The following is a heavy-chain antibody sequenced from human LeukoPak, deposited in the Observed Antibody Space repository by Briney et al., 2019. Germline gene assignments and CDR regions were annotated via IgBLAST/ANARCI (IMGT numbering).Heavy chain of an antibody. Sequence: ASVKVSCKASGYTFTGYYIHWVRQAPGQGLEWMAWINPNNGDTVYAQKLQGRVTITRDTSISTAYMELTSLTSDDTAVYYCVRDLTHYSISDCWGQGTLVTVSS. CDR1: GYTFTGYY. CDR3: VRDLTHYSISDC. V-gene: IGHV1-2*02. CDR2: INPNNGDT. D-gene: IGHD6-6*01. J-gene: IGHJ4*02.